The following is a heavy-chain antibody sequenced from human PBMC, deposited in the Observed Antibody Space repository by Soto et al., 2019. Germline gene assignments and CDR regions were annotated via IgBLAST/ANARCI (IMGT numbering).Heavy chain of an antibody. CDR3: ASQYDILTGYRNDAFDI. J-gene: IGHJ3*02. Sequence: GGSLRLSCAASGFTFSSYGMHWVRQAPGKGLEWVAVIWYDGSNKYYADSVKGRFTISRDNSKNSLYLQMNSLRAEDTAVYYCASQYDILTGYRNDAFDIWGQGTMVTVSS. CDR1: GFTFSSYG. D-gene: IGHD3-9*01. V-gene: IGHV3-33*01. CDR2: IWYDGSNK.